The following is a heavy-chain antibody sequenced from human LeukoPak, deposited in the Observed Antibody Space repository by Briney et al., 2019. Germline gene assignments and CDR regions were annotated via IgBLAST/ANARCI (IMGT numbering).Heavy chain of an antibody. CDR1: VYTLTELS. V-gene: IGHV1-24*01. Sequence: ASVRVSCKVSVYTLTELSIHWVRQAPGKGLEWMGGFDTEDGETIYTQKCQVRVTMTEDTSTDTAYMELSSLRSEDTAVYYCETLDYWGQGTLVTVSS. CDR2: FDTEDGET. CDR3: ETLDY. J-gene: IGHJ4*02.